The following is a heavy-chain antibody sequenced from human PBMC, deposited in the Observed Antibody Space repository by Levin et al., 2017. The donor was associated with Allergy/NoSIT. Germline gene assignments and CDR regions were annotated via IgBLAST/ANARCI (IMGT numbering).Heavy chain of an antibody. CDR1: GGSFSGYY. D-gene: IGHD6-19*01. J-gene: IGHJ4*02. Sequence: PSETLSLTCAVSGGSFSGYYRSWIRQPPGKGLEWIAEINHHGGTNYNPSLKSRVTISEDTSKKHFSLNLSSVTAADTAVYYCATSRGWSLDYWGQGTLVTVSS. V-gene: IGHV4-34*01. CDR3: ATSRGWSLDY. CDR2: INHHGGT.